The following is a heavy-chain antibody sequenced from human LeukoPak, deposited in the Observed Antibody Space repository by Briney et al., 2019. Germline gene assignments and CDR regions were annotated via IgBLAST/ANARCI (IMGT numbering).Heavy chain of an antibody. CDR3: ARVKGYDFWSGYYWSRYYYYMDV. J-gene: IGHJ6*03. CDR1: GFTFSSYE. D-gene: IGHD3-3*01. Sequence: GGSLRLSCAASGFTFSSYEMNWVRQAPGKGLEWVSYISSGSTIYYADSVKGRFTISRDNAKNSLYLQMNSLRAEDTAVYYCARVKGYDFWSGYYWSRYYYYMDVWGKGTTVAVSS. V-gene: IGHV3-48*03. CDR2: ISSGSTI.